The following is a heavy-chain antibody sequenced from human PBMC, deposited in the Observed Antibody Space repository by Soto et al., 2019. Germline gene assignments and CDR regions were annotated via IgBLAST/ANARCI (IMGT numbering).Heavy chain of an antibody. CDR1: GGSFSGYY. J-gene: IGHJ6*02. Sequence: SETLSLTCAVYGGSFSGYYWSWIRQPPGKGLEWVGEINHSGSTNYNPSLKSRVTISVDTSKNQFSLKLSSVTAADTAVYYCARGGIYYDSSGYYLDYYYYYGMDVWGQGTTVTVSS. V-gene: IGHV4-34*01. CDR2: INHSGST. CDR3: ARGGIYYDSSGYYLDYYYYYGMDV. D-gene: IGHD3-22*01.